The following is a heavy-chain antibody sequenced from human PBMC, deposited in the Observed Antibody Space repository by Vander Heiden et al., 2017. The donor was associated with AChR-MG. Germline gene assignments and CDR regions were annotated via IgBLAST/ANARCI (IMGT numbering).Heavy chain of an antibody. CDR2: ISYDGRTK. CDR1: GFPFSNYG. CDR3: AKEYCAGSCQSDYFDY. J-gene: IGHJ4*02. Sequence: QVQLVESGGGVVQPGRSLRLSCAASGFPFSNYGIPWVRQAPGKGLEWVSVISYDGRTKFYADSVKGRFTISRDNSDDTVYLQVNSLRAEDTAVYYCAKEYCAGSCQSDYFDYWGQGTLVTVSS. D-gene: IGHD2-15*01. V-gene: IGHV3-30*18.